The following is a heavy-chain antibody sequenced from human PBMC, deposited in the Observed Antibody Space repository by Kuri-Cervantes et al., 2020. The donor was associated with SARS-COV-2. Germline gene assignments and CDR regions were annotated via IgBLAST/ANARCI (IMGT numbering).Heavy chain of an antibody. V-gene: IGHV4-59*01. CDR3: AHLEGYYDSSGYYDY. J-gene: IGHJ4*02. CDR1: GGSISSYY. Sequence: SETLSLTCTVSGGSISSYYWSWSRQPPGKGLEWIGYIYYSGSTNYNPSLKSRVTISVDTSKNQFSLKLSSVTAADTAVYYCAHLEGYYDSSGYYDYWGQGTLVTVSS. D-gene: IGHD3-22*01. CDR2: IYYSGST.